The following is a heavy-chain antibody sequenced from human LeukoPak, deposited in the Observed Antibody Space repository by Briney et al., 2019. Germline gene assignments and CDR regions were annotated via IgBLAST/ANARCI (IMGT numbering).Heavy chain of an antibody. CDR2: ISGSGGST. CDR1: GFTFSSYA. CDR3: AKDPVGGYSYCSSDY. Sequence: GGSLRLSCAASGFTFSSYAMSWVRQAPGKGLEWVSAISGSGGSTYYADSVKGRFTISRDNSKNTLYLQMNSLRAEDTAVYYCAKDPVGGYSYCSSDYWGQGTLVTVSS. J-gene: IGHJ4*02. V-gene: IGHV3-23*01. D-gene: IGHD5-18*01.